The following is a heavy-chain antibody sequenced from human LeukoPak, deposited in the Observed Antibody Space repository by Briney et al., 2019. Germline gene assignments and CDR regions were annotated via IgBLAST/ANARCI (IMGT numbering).Heavy chain of an antibody. D-gene: IGHD3-3*01. CDR2: ISSSSSYI. CDR3: ARDYDFWSGYYPDDI. Sequence: GGSLRLSCAASGFTFSSYSMNWVRQAPGKGLEWVSSISSSSSYIYYADSVKGRFTISRDKDKNSLYLQMNSLRAEDTAVYYCARDYDFWSGYYPDDIWGQGTMVTVSS. V-gene: IGHV3-21*01. J-gene: IGHJ3*02. CDR1: GFTFSSYS.